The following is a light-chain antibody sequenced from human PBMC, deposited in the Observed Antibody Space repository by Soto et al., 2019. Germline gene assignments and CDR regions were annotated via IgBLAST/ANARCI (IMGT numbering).Light chain of an antibody. V-gene: IGLV2-18*02. J-gene: IGLJ1*01. Sequence: QSVLTQPPSVSGSPGQSVTISCTGTSSDVGSYSRVSWYQQPPGTAPKLMIYDVSNRPSGVPDRFSGSKSGHTAPLTISGLQVEDEADYYCSAYTSTSTYVFGTGTKVTVL. CDR3: SAYTSTSTYV. CDR2: DVS. CDR1: SSDVGSYSR.